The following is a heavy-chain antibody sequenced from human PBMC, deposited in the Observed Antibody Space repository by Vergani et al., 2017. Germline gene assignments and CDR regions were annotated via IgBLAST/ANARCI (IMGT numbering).Heavy chain of an antibody. Sequence: QLQLPESGPGLVKPSETLSLTCTVSGGSISSSSYYWGWIRQPPGKGLEWIGSIYYSGSTYYNPSLKSRVTISVDTSKNQFSLKLSSVTAADTAVYYCARDLSHGDSSPFYFDYWGQGTLVTVSS. J-gene: IGHJ4*02. CDR3: ARDLSHGDSSPFYFDY. D-gene: IGHD4-17*01. CDR1: GGSISSSSYY. CDR2: IYYSGST. V-gene: IGHV4-39*02.